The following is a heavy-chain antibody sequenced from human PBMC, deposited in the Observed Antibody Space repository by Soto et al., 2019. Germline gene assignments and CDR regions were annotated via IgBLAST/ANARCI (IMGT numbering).Heavy chain of an antibody. CDR1: GFTFSSYA. CDR2: ISGSGGST. Sequence: GGSLRLSCAASGFTFSSYAMSRVRQAPGKGLEWVSAISGSGGSTYYADSVKGRFTISRDNSKNTLYLQMNSLRAEDTAVYYCAKTYYYDSSGYLSAYWGQGTLVTVSS. V-gene: IGHV3-23*01. CDR3: AKTYYYDSSGYLSAY. J-gene: IGHJ4*02. D-gene: IGHD3-22*01.